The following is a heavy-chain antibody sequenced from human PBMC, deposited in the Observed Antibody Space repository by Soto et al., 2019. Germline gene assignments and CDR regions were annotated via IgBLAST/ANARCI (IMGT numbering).Heavy chain of an antibody. J-gene: IGHJ6*02. V-gene: IGHV4-59*01. CDR2: IYYSGST. Sequence: SETLSLTCTVAGGSISSYYWSWIRQPPGKGLEWIGYIYYSGSTNYNPSLKSRVTISVDTSKNQFSLKLSSVPAADAAVYYCARDPDVWGQGTTVTVSS. CDR3: ARDPDV. CDR1: GGSISSYY.